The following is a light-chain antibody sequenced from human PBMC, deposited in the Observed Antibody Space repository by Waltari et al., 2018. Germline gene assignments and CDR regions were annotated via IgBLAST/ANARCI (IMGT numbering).Light chain of an antibody. V-gene: IGKV4-1*01. CDR3: QQYYSHVRT. J-gene: IGKJ1*01. CDR2: WAS. Sequence: DIVMTQSPDSLAVSLGERATINCKSSQSVLYSSKNKNYLAWYQQKPGQPPKLLIYWASTRESGVPDRFSGSGSGTEFTLTISSLQAEDVAVYYCQQYYSHVRTFGQGTKVEVK. CDR1: QSVLYSSKNKNY.